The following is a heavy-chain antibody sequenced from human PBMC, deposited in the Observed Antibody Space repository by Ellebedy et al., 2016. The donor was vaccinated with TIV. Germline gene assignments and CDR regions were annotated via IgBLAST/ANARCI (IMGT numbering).Heavy chain of an antibody. D-gene: IGHD3-22*01. Sequence: GGSLRLSXAASGFTFSDYYMSWIRQAPGKGLEWVSYISSSGSTIYYADSVKGRFTISRGNAKNSLYLQMNSLRAEDTAVYYCARDWAAHYYDSSGYYREYYYYYYYMDVWGKGTTVTVSS. CDR3: ARDWAAHYYDSSGYYREYYYYYYYMDV. CDR2: ISSSGSTI. V-gene: IGHV3-11*01. CDR1: GFTFSDYY. J-gene: IGHJ6*03.